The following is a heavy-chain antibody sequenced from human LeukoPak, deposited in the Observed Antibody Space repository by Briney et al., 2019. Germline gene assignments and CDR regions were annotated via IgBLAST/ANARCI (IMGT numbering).Heavy chain of an antibody. Sequence: ASVKVSCKASGYTFTSYGISWVRQAPGQGLEWMGWISAYNGNTNYAQKLQGRVTMTTDTSTSTAYMELRSLRSDDTAVYYCARILCSSTSCYSVWYFDLWGRGTLVTVSS. D-gene: IGHD2-2*02. J-gene: IGHJ2*01. CDR3: ARILCSSTSCYSVWYFDL. V-gene: IGHV1-18*01. CDR2: ISAYNGNT. CDR1: GYTFTSYG.